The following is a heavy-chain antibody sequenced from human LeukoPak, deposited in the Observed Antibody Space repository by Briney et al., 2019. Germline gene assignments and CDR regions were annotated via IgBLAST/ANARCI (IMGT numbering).Heavy chain of an antibody. V-gene: IGHV4-39*07. CDR1: GGSISSSTYY. CDR2: VYYSGTT. D-gene: IGHD4-17*01. J-gene: IGHJ4*02. Sequence: SETLSLTCTDSGGSISSSTYYWGWIRQPPGKGLEWIGSVYYSGTTYYNPSLKSRVTISVDTSDNQFSLQLTSVTAADTAVYYCATGYYRLHYWGQGTLVTVSS. CDR3: ATGYYRLHY.